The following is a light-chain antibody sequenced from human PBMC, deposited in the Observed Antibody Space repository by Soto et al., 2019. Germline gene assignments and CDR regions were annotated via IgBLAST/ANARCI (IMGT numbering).Light chain of an antibody. CDR1: QSISSW. J-gene: IGKJ1*01. V-gene: IGKV1-5*01. CDR3: QQYNSYSPT. CDR2: DAC. Sequence: DIQMTRSPSTLSASVGDRLTITFRASQSISSWLAWYQKKAGKAPKLLIYDACSLESGVPSRFSGSGSGTEFTLTISSLQPDDFATYYCQQYNSYSPTFGQGTKVDIK.